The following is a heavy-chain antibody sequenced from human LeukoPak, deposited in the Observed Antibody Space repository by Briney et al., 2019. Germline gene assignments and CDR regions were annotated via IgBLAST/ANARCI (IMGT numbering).Heavy chain of an antibody. V-gene: IGHV4-34*01. CDR1: GGSFSGYY. Sequence: SETLSLTCAVYGGSFSGYYWSWIRQPPGKGLEWIGEINHSGSTNYNPSLKSRVTISVDTSKNQFSLKLSSVPAADTAVYYCARRFIDLWFRELLFGGPNWFDPWGQGTLVTVSS. D-gene: IGHD3-10*01. J-gene: IGHJ5*02. CDR3: ARRFIDLWFRELLFGGPNWFDP. CDR2: INHSGST.